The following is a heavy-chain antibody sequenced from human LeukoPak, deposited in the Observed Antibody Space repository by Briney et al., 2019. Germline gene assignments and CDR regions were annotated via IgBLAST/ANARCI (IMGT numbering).Heavy chain of an antibody. J-gene: IGHJ6*02. CDR3: ARGPSYYDSSGSYGMDV. CDR1: VGSLSSGGYY. V-gene: IGHV4-31*03. D-gene: IGHD3-22*01. Sequence: SETLSLTCTVSVGSLSSGGYYWSWIRQHPGKSLEWSGYIYYSGSTYYNPSLKSRVTISVDTSKNQFSLKLSSVTAADTAVYYCARGPSYYDSSGSYGMDVWGQGTTVTVSS. CDR2: IYYSGST.